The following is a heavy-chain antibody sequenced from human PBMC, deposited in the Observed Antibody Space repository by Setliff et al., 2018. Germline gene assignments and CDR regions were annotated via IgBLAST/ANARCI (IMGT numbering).Heavy chain of an antibody. J-gene: IGHJ3*01. CDR2: IYYNGST. V-gene: IGHV4-39*01. D-gene: IGHD3-16*01. CDR3: ARPLEESFGGVRDSDAFDV. Sequence: SETLSLTCTVSGGSISSDYWSWIRQPPGKGLEWIGSIYYNGSTHFNPSLKSRVAISVDTSKNLLSLRVNSVTATDTAVYYCARPLEESFGGVRDSDAFDVWGQGTMVTVSS. CDR1: GGSISSDY.